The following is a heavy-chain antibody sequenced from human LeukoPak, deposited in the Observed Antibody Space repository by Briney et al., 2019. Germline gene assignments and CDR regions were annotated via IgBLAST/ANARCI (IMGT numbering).Heavy chain of an antibody. CDR3: ARDFRYCSGGSCYSFFDY. Sequence: ASETLSLTCTVSGGSISSSSYYWGWIRQPPGKGLEWIGSIYYSGSTYYNPSLKSRVTISVDTSKNQFSLKLSSVTAADTAVYYCARDFRYCSGGSCYSFFDYWGQGTLVTVSS. CDR2: IYYSGST. CDR1: GGSISSSSYY. V-gene: IGHV4-39*07. J-gene: IGHJ4*02. D-gene: IGHD2-15*01.